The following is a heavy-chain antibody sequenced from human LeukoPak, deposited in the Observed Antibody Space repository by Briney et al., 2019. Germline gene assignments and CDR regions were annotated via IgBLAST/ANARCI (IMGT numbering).Heavy chain of an antibody. Sequence: GASVKVSCKASGYTFTSYYMHWVRQAPGQGLEWMGIINPSGGSTSYAQKFQGRVTMTRDTSTSTVYMELSSLRSDDTAVYYCARTLTPIYIDYWGQGTLVTVSS. CDR2: INPSGGST. V-gene: IGHV1-46*01. CDR3: ARTLTPIYIDY. CDR1: GYTFTSYY. D-gene: IGHD4-23*01. J-gene: IGHJ4*02.